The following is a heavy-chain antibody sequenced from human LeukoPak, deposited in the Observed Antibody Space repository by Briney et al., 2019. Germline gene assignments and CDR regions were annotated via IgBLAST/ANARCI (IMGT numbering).Heavy chain of an antibody. Sequence: PGGSLRLSCAASGFTFSSYSMNWVRQAPGKGLEWVAVIWYDGSNKYYADSVKGRFTISRDNSKNTLYLQMNSLRAEDTAVYYCAKSSHLGVTVTADYWGQGTLVTVSS. CDR3: AKSSHLGVTVTADY. CDR2: IWYDGSNK. V-gene: IGHV3-33*06. CDR1: GFTFSSYS. D-gene: IGHD4-17*01. J-gene: IGHJ4*02.